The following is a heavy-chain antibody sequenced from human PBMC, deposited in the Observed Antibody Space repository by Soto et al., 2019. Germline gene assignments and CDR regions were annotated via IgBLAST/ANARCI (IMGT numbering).Heavy chain of an antibody. CDR1: GGSISSYY. Sequence: QVQLQESGPGLVKPSETLSLTCTVSGGSISSYYWSWIRQPPGKGLEWIGYIYYSGSTNYNPSLKSRVTISVDTAKNQFSLKVRSVTAAETAVYYCARAWGRVFDYWGQGTLVTVSS. V-gene: IGHV4-59*01. CDR2: IYYSGST. J-gene: IGHJ4*02. CDR3: ARAWGRVFDY. D-gene: IGHD3-16*01.